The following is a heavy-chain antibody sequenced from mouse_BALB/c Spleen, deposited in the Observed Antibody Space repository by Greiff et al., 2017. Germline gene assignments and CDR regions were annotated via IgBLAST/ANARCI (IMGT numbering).Heavy chain of an antibody. CDR2: ILPGSGST. CDR1: GYTFSSYW. V-gene: IGHV1-9*01. CDR3: ARSDDGYYGFAY. J-gene: IGHJ3*01. Sequence: GQLQQSGAELMKPGASVKISCKATGYTFSSYWIEWVKQRPGHGLEWIGEILPGSGSTNYNEKFKGKATFTADTSSNTAYMQLSSLTSEDSAVYYCARSDDGYYGFAYWGQGTLVTVSA. D-gene: IGHD2-3*01.